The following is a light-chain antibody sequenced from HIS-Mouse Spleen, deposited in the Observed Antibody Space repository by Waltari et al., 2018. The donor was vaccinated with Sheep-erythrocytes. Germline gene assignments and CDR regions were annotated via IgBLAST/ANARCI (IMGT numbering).Light chain of an antibody. J-gene: IGLJ1*01. CDR2: DVS. CDR1: SSDVGGYNY. V-gene: IGLV2-11*01. Sequence: QSALTQPRSMSGSPGPSVTTPCTGTSSDVGGYNYVPWYQQHPGKAPKLMIYDVSKRPSGVPDRFSGSKSGNTASLTISGLQAEDEADYYCCSYAGSYNHVFATGTKVTVL. CDR3: CSYAGSYNHV.